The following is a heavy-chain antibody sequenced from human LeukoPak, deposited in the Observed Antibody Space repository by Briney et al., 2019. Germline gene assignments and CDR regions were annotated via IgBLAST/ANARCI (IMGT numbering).Heavy chain of an antibody. CDR2: IYRGGTI. CDR3: ARADRDGDPDHFDY. CDR1: GFNVSRNY. J-gene: IGHJ4*02. V-gene: IGHV3-53*01. Sequence: GGSLRLSCAASGFNVSRNYMSWVRQAPGKGLEWVSLIYRGGTIYCADSVKARFTISRDNSKNTLFLQMNSLRAEDTAVYYCARADRDGDPDHFDYWGQGTLVTVSS. D-gene: IGHD4-17*01.